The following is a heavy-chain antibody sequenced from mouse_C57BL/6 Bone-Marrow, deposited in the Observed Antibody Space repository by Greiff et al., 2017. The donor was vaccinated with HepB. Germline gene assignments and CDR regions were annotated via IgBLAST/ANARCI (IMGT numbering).Heavy chain of an antibody. CDR3: ARHSGYFDV. CDR1: GYTFTDYY. J-gene: IGHJ1*03. D-gene: IGHD3-2*02. Sequence: QVQLQQSGAELVRPGASVKLSCKASGYTFTDYYINWVKQRPGQGLEWIARIYPGSGNTYYNEKFKGKATLTAEKSSSTAYMQLSSLTSEDSAVYFCARHSGYFDVWGTGTTVTVSS. V-gene: IGHV1-76*01. CDR2: IYPGSGNT.